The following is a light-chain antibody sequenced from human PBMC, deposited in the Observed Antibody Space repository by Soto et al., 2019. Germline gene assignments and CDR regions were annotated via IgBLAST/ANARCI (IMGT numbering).Light chain of an antibody. CDR2: DVN. J-gene: IGLJ2*01. CDR1: SSDVGGYNY. CDR3: CSYAGSYVV. V-gene: IGLV2-11*01. Sequence: QSVLTQPRSVSGSPGQSVTISCTGTSSDVGGYNYVSWYQQHPGKVPKLMIYDVNERPSGVPDRFSGSKSGNTASLTISGLQAEDEADYYCCSYAGSYVVFGGGTKLTVL.